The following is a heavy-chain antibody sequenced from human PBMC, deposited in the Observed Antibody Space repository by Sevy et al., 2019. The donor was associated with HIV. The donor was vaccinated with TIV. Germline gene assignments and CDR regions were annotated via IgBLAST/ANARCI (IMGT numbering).Heavy chain of an antibody. J-gene: IGHJ4*02. V-gene: IGHV1-18*01. Sequence: ASVKVSCKASGYTFTSYGISWVRQAPGQGLEWMGWISAYNGNTNYAQKLQGRVTMTTDTSTRTAYMELRSLRSDDTAVYYCAGQHCSSTSCWGGMDYWGQGTLVTVSS. CDR1: GYTFTSYG. D-gene: IGHD2-2*01. CDR2: ISAYNGNT. CDR3: AGQHCSSTSCWGGMDY.